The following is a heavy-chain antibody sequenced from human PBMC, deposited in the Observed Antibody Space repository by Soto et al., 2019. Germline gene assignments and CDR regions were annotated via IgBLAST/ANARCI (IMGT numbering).Heavy chain of an antibody. CDR1: EDTXTSYP. CDR3: ARDKGEQWLVPHY. CDR2: IIPIFGTA. D-gene: IGHD6-19*01. Sequence: SXKVSYKASEDTXTSYPIGLVRQAPGQGLEWMGGIIPIFGTANYAQKLQGRVTITADESTRTAYMELSRLISEYTVVYYCARDKGEQWLVPHYWGQGTLGTVSS. V-gene: IGHV1-69*13. J-gene: IGHJ4*02.